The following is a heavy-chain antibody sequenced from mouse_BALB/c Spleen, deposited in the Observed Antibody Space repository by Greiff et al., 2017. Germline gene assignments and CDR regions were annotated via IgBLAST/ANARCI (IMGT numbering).Heavy chain of an antibody. V-gene: IGHV14-3*02. CDR1: GFNITDTY. CDR3: AEGPGYAMDY. CDR2: IDPANGNT. Sequence: EVQLQQSGAELVKPGASVKLSCTASGFNITDTYMHWVKQRPEQGLEWIGRIDPANGNTKYDPKFQGKATITADTSSNTAYLQLSSLTSEDAAVYCSAEGPGYAMDYWGQGTSVAVSS. J-gene: IGHJ4*01. D-gene: IGHD3-3*01.